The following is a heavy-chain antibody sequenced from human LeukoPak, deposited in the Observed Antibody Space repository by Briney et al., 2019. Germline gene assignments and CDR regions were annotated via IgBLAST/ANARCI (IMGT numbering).Heavy chain of an antibody. CDR2: ISGSGGST. D-gene: IGHD1-26*01. J-gene: IGHJ6*02. V-gene: IGHV3-23*01. Sequence: QAGGSLRLSCAASGFTFSSYAMSWVRQAPGKGLEWVSAISGSGGSTYYADSVKGRFTISRDNSKNTPYLQMNSLRAEDTAVYYCARSLGGSHTLYYYYGMDVWGQGTTVTVSS. CDR1: GFTFSSYA. CDR3: ARSLGGSHTLYYYYGMDV.